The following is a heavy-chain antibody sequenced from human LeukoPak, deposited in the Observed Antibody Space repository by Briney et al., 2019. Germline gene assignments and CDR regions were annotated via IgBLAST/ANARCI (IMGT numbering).Heavy chain of an antibody. D-gene: IGHD3-22*01. V-gene: IGHV1-69*05. CDR3: ARVVRDSSGYVPQYFDY. CDR1: GGTFSSYA. Sequence: SSVKVSCKASGGTFSSYAISWVRQAPGQGLEWMGGIIPIFGTANYAQKFQGRVTITTDESTSTAYMELSSLRSEDTAVYYCARVVRDSSGYVPQYFDYWGQGTLVTVSS. J-gene: IGHJ4*02. CDR2: IIPIFGTA.